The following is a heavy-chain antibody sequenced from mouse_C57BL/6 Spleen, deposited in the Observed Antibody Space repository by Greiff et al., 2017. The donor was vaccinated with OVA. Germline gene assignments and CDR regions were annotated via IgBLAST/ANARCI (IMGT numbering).Heavy chain of an antibody. CDR1: GYTFTEYT. CDR2: FYPGSGSI. V-gene: IGHV1-62-2*01. Sequence: VQRVESGAELVKPGASVKLSCKASGYTFTEYTIHWVKQRSGQGLEWIGWFYPGSGSIKYNEKFKDKATLTADKSSSTVYMELSRLTSEDSAVYFCARHEGRGQLNPWFAYWGQGTLVTVSA. J-gene: IGHJ3*01. D-gene: IGHD3-2*02. CDR3: ARHEGRGQLNPWFAY.